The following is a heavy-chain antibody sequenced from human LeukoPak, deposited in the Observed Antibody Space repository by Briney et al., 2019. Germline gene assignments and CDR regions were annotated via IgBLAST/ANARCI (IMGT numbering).Heavy chain of an antibody. V-gene: IGHV1-18*01. J-gene: IGHJ4*02. D-gene: IGHD5-12*01. Sequence: GASVKVSCKASGYXFRNYGITWVRQAPGQGLEWMGGISAYNGDTHYAQNLQGRVTMTTDTSTSTAYMELRSLRSDDTAVYYCARDPTNTSGYYAYFDYWGQGTLVTVSS. CDR2: ISAYNGDT. CDR3: ARDPTNTSGYYAYFDY. CDR1: GYXFRNYG.